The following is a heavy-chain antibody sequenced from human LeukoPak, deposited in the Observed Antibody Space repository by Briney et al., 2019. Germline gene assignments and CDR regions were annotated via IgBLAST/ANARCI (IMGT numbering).Heavy chain of an antibody. V-gene: IGHV4-34*01. J-gene: IGHJ5*02. D-gene: IGHD3-10*01. CDR3: ARGGYYGSGNDFRFDP. Sequence: PSETLSLTCAVYGGSFSGYYWNWIRQPPGKGLEWIGEINHSGSTNYSPSLTSRATISVDTSKSQFSLKLSSVTAADTAIYYCARGGYYGSGNDFRFDPWGQGTLVTVSS. CDR1: GGSFSGYY. CDR2: INHSGST.